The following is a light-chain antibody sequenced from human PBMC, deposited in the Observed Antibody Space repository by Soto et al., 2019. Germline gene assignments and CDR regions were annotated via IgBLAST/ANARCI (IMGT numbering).Light chain of an antibody. CDR1: QIISSY. J-gene: IGKJ2*01. V-gene: IGKV1-39*01. CDR3: QQSDSIPLT. CDR2: AAS. Sequence: DIQMTQSPSSLSASVGDRVTITCRASQIISSYLNWYQQKPGKAPKLLIYAASNLQSGVPSRFSGSGSGTDLTLTISSLQPEDFATYYCQQSDSIPLTFGQGTNLEIK.